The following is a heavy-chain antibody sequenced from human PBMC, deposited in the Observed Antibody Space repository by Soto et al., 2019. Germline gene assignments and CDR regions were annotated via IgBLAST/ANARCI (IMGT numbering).Heavy chain of an antibody. CDR2: IYYSGST. V-gene: IGHV4-59*12. D-gene: IGHD1-26*01. Sequence: PLEILSLTCTVSGGSIISYYWSWIRQPPGKGLEWIGYIYYSGSTNYNPSLKSRVTISVDKSKNQFSLKLSSVTAADTAVYYCARVSGSYYYGMDVWGQGTTVTVSS. CDR3: ARVSGSYYYGMDV. J-gene: IGHJ6*02. CDR1: GGSIISYY.